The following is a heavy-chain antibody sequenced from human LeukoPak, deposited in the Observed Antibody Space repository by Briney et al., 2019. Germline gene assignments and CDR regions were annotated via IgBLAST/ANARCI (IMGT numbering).Heavy chain of an antibody. Sequence: PSETLSLTCTVSGAYISNYYWTWVRQPAEQGLEWIGRLHASESTVYNPSLKSRVTMSMDTSKDQLSLTLTSVTAADSAIYYCVTLSSGAGFDVWGQGTVVTVSS. J-gene: IGHJ3*01. V-gene: IGHV4-4*07. CDR1: GAYISNYY. CDR2: LHASEST. CDR3: VTLSSGAGFDV. D-gene: IGHD3-22*01.